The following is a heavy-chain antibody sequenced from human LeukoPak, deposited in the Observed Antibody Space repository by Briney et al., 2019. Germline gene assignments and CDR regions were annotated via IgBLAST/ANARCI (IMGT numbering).Heavy chain of an antibody. CDR1: GGSMSGYY. J-gene: IGHJ4*02. V-gene: IGHV4-59*01. CDR2: IYYTGNT. CDR3: ARAHSPDYDILTGYFDY. Sequence: SETLSLTCSVSGGSMSGYYWSWIRQSPGKGLEWIGYIYYTGNTNYNPSLKSRVILSVDTSKSQFSLKLTSVTAADTAVYYCARAHSPDYDILTGYFDYWGQGTLVTVSS. D-gene: IGHD3-9*01.